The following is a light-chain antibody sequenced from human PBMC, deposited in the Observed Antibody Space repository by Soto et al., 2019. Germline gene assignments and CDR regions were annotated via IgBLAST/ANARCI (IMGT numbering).Light chain of an antibody. CDR2: GNS. CDR1: SSNIGAGYA. Sequence: QAVVTQPPSVSGAPGQRVTISCTGSSSNIGAGYAVHWYQQLPGTAPKLLIYGNSNRPSGVPDRFSGSKSGTSASLAITGLQAEDEADYYCQSYDNSLSGWVFGGGTKLTVL. V-gene: IGLV1-40*01. CDR3: QSYDNSLSGWV. J-gene: IGLJ3*02.